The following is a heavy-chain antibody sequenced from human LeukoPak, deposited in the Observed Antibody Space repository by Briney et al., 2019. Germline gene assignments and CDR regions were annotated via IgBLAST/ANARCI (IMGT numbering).Heavy chain of an antibody. J-gene: IGHJ4*02. CDR1: GGSISSGGYY. CDR3: ARADTMVRGVISPFDY. Sequence: PQTLSLTCTVSGGSISSGGYYWSWIRQHPGKGLEWIGYIYYSGSTYYNPSLKSRVTISVDTSKNQFSLKLSSVTAADTAVYYCARADTMVRGVISPFDYWGQGTLVTVSS. D-gene: IGHD3-10*01. CDR2: IYYSGST. V-gene: IGHV4-31*03.